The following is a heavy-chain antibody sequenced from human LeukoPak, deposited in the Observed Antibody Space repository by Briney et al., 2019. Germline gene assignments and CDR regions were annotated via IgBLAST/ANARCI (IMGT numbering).Heavy chain of an antibody. CDR2: ISYDGSNK. CDR3: AVSGEDDVFDI. D-gene: IGHD3-10*02. Sequence: GGSLRLSCAASGFTFSSYGMHWVRQAPGKGLEWVAVISYDGSNKYYADSVKGRFTISRDNSKNTLYLQMNSLRAEDTAVYYCAVSGEDDVFDIWGQGTMVTVSS. J-gene: IGHJ3*02. CDR1: GFTFSSYG. V-gene: IGHV3-30*03.